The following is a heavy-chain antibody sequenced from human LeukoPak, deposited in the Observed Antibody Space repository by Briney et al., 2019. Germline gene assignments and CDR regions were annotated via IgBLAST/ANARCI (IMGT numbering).Heavy chain of an antibody. Sequence: SVKVSCKASGFTFTSSAMQWVRQARGQRLEWIGWIVVGSGNTNYAQKFQGRVTMTRDTSTSTVYMELSSLRSEDTAVYYCARDERYDSSGYPFDYWGQGTLVSVSS. CDR3: ARDERYDSSGYPFDY. CDR2: IVVGSGNT. J-gene: IGHJ4*02. V-gene: IGHV1-58*02. D-gene: IGHD3-22*01. CDR1: GFTFTSSA.